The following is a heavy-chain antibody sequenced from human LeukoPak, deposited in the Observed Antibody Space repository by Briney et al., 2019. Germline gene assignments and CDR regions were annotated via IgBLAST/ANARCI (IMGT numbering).Heavy chain of an antibody. J-gene: IGHJ4*02. V-gene: IGHV3-30-3*01. D-gene: IGHD4-17*01. CDR3: ARAGRADGDYHYFDY. CDR1: GVIFNNFA. CDR2: VSYDGSNK. Sequence: GGSLRLSCAASGVIFNNFAFHWVRQAPGKGLEWVAAVSYDGSNKYYADSVRGRLTISRDNSKNTLYLQMNSLRAVDTAVYYCARAGRADGDYHYFDYWGQGTLVTVSS.